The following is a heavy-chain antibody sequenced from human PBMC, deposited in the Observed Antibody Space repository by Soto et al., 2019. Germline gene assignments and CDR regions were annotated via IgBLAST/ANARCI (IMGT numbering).Heavy chain of an antibody. V-gene: IGHV3-64D*06. Sequence: PGGSLRLSCSASGFTFGTYTMHWVRQAPGRGPECVSTISSHGGRTFYADFVKGRFTMSSDNSKNTLYLQMSSLRLEDTAVYYCVKARATGPKSDSDYWGQGTLVTVSS. CDR2: ISSHGGRT. D-gene: IGHD7-27*01. CDR1: GFTFGTYT. CDR3: VKARATGPKSDSDY. J-gene: IGHJ4*02.